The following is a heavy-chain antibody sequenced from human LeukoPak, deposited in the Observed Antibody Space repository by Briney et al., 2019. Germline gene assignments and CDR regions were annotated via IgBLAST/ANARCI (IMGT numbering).Heavy chain of an antibody. Sequence: ASVKVSCKASGYTFTSYTIHWVRQAPGQRLEWMGWINAGNGNTVYSQKFQGRVTITRDTSASTAYMELRSLRSDDTAVYYCARCVDSSGWYYFDYWGQGTLVTVSS. J-gene: IGHJ4*02. V-gene: IGHV1-3*01. CDR1: GYTFTSYT. CDR2: INAGNGNT. CDR3: ARCVDSSGWYYFDY. D-gene: IGHD6-19*01.